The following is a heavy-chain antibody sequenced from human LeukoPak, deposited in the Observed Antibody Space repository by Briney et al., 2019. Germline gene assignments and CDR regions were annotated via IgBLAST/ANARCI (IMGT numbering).Heavy chain of an antibody. J-gene: IGHJ5*02. CDR1: GGTFSSYT. CDR2: IIPIFGTA. D-gene: IGHD2-15*01. Sequence: SVKVSCKASGGTFSSYTISWVRQAPGQGLEWMGGIIPIFGTANHAQKFQGRVTITADESTSTAYMELSSLRSEDTAVYYCARSPSSVAATWFDPWGQGTLVTVSS. V-gene: IGHV1-69*13. CDR3: ARSPSSVAATWFDP.